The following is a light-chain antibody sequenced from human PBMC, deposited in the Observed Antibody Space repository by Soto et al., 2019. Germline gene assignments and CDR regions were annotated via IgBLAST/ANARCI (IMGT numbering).Light chain of an antibody. J-gene: IGLJ1*01. CDR1: SSDVGGYNY. CDR3: SSYTSSSPPPYV. Sequence: QSVLAQPASVSGSPGQSITISCTGTSSDVGGYNYVSWYQQHPGKAPKLMIYDVSNRPSGVSNRFSGSKSGNTASLTISGLQAEDEADYYCSSYTSSSPPPYVFGTGTKVTVL. CDR2: DVS. V-gene: IGLV2-14*01.